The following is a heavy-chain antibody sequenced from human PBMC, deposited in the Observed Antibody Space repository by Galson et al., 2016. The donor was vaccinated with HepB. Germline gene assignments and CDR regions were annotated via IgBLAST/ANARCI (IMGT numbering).Heavy chain of an antibody. CDR1: GYTFTDDF. CDR3: ARERRYAFGP. D-gene: IGHD3-9*01. Sequence: SVKVSCKASGYTFTDDFIHWVRQAPGQGLECLGRVNPDTGVTDFAQRFQGRIAMTSDASISTVYMHLSGFRPDDTAVYFCARERRYAFGPWGQGTLVTVS. CDR2: VNPDTGVT. V-gene: IGHV1-2*06. J-gene: IGHJ5*02.